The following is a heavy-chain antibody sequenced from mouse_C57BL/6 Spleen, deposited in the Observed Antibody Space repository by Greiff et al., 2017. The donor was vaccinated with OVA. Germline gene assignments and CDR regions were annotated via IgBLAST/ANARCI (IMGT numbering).Heavy chain of an antibody. V-gene: IGHV1-9*01. CDR2: ILPGSGST. D-gene: IGHD2-4*01. Sequence: VQLQQSGAELMKPGASVKLSCKATGYTFTGYWIEWVKQRPGHGLEWIGEILPGSGSTNYNDEFKGKATFTADTSSNTAYMQLSSLTTEDSAIYSGARGDYDGDWYFVVWGTGTTVTVSS. CDR1: GYTFTGYW. CDR3: ARGDYDGDWYFVV. J-gene: IGHJ1*03.